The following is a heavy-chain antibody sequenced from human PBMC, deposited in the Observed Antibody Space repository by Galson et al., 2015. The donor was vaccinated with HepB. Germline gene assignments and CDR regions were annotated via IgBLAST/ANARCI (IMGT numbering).Heavy chain of an antibody. V-gene: IGHV3-23*01. J-gene: IGHJ6*02. Sequence: SLRLSCAASGFTFSSYAMSWVRQAPGKGLEWVSTISGNSNNIYYADSVKGRFTISRDNSKNTLYVQMISLRAEDTAVYYCARWTSGWYHRRYSMDVWGQGTTVTVSS. D-gene: IGHD6-19*01. CDR1: GFTFSSYA. CDR2: ISGNSNNI. CDR3: ARWTSGWYHRRYSMDV.